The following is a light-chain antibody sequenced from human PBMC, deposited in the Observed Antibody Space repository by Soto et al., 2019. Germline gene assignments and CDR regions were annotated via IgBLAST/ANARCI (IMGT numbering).Light chain of an antibody. CDR1: SSDVGGYNY. V-gene: IGLV2-8*01. CDR2: EVS. CDR3: LSYADTAYV. Sequence: QSALAQPSSASVSPGQSVTISCAGTSSDVGGYNYVSWYQQYPGKVPKLMIYEVSERPSGVPDRFSGSKSGNTAFLTVSGLQAEDEADYYCLSYADTAYVFGTGTKVTVL. J-gene: IGLJ1*01.